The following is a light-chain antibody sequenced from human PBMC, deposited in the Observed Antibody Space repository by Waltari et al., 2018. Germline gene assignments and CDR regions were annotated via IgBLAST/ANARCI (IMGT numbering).Light chain of an antibody. J-gene: IGLJ2*01. CDR3: CSYAGSSTLVV. V-gene: IGLV2-23*01. CDR1: SSAVGSYNL. CDR2: EGT. Sequence: QSALTQPASVSGSPGQSITISCTGTSSAVGSYNLVSWYQQYPGKVPKLILYEGTKRPSGVSNRFSGSKSGNTASLTISGLQPEDEADYYCCSYAGSSTLVVFGGGTKLTVL.